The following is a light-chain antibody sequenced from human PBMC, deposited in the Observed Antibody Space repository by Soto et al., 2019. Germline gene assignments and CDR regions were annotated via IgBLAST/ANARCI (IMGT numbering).Light chain of an antibody. J-gene: IGKJ2*01. V-gene: IGKV3-20*01. CDR2: GAS. CDR3: QQYGSSPPYT. CDR1: QSVSNTY. Sequence: EIVLTQSPGTLSLSPGERATLSCRASQSVSNTYLAWYQQKPGQAPRLLIYGASSRATGIPDRFSASGSGTDFTLTISRLEPEDFAVYYCQQYGSSPPYTFGQGTKLEIK.